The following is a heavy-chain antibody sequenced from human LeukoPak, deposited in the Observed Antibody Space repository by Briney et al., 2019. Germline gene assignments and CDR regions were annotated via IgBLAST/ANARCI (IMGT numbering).Heavy chain of an antibody. V-gene: IGHV3-21*01. CDR1: EFTFSSHA. J-gene: IGHJ6*03. Sequence: GGSLRLSCAASEFTFSSHAMIWVRQAPGKGLEWVSSITSTSSDIFYTDSVKGRFTISRDNAKSSLYLQMNSLRAEDTAVYYCAGYSNYGGYYYMDVWGKGTTVTVSS. CDR2: ITSTSSDI. D-gene: IGHD4-11*01. CDR3: AGYSNYGGYYYMDV.